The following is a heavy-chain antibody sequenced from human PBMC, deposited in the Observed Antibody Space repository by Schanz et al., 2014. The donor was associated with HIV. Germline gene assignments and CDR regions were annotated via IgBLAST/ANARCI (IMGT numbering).Heavy chain of an antibody. V-gene: IGHV1-2*02. J-gene: IGHJ4*02. D-gene: IGHD2-15*01. Sequence: QVQLVQSGAEVKKPGSSVKVSCKPSGGTFRSFAISWVRQAPGQGLEWMGWINPNSGGTNYAQKFQGRVPMTRDTSISTAYMELSRLRSDDTAVYYCARGRSGYCSGGSCPYGRYYFDYWGQGTLVTVSS. CDR1: GGTFRSFA. CDR3: ARGRSGYCSGGSCPYGRYYFDY. CDR2: INPNSGGT.